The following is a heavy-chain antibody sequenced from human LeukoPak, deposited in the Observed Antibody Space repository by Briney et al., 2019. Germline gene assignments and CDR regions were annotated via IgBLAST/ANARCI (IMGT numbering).Heavy chain of an antibody. Sequence: PGGSLRLSCAAPGFTFSDHYVSWGRQAPGKGLDWLTYISPSGITTKYADSVKGRFTVSRDNAKNPVFLQLNSLRVEDTAVYFCARQRSSYYFDSWGHGTLVTVSS. CDR2: ISPSGITT. CDR1: GFTFSDHY. V-gene: IGHV3-11*01. D-gene: IGHD6-19*01. CDR3: ARQRSSYYFDS. J-gene: IGHJ4*01.